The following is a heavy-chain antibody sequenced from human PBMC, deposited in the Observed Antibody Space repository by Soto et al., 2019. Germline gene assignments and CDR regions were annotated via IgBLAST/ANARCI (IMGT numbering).Heavy chain of an antibody. D-gene: IGHD3-16*02. V-gene: IGHV3-30*03. J-gene: IGHJ4*02. Sequence: QVQLVESGGGVVQPGRSLRLSCVASGFTFSTYGMHWVRQALGKGLEWVAVISYNGGNKYYADAVKGRFTISRDNSQNTLYLQMSGLRPDDTAVYSCARDVSGGSRLGELSAYFDYWGQGTPVTVSS. CDR1: GFTFSTYG. CDR2: ISYNGGNK. CDR3: ARDVSGGSRLGELSAYFDY.